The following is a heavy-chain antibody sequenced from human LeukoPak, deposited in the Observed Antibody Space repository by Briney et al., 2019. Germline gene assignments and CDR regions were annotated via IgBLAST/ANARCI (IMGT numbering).Heavy chain of an antibody. J-gene: IGHJ6*02. V-gene: IGHV1-8*01. D-gene: IGHD6-13*01. CDR1: GWTYPSYV. Sequence: GASVRDSCMASGWTYPSYVIIGLGPASGRGLDWMGWMNHNSGNTGYAEKFQGRVTMTRNTSISTAYIELSSLRSEDTAVYYCAREIGKQLVLSYYYGMDVWDQGPTVTVSS. CDR3: AREIGKQLVLSYYYGMDV. CDR2: MNHNSGNT.